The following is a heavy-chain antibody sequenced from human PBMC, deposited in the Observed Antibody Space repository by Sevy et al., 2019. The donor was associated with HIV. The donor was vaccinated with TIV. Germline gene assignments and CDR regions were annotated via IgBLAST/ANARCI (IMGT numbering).Heavy chain of an antibody. CDR2: IKQDGSEK. CDR3: ARDPQFGESSASTPSLDC. J-gene: IGHJ4*02. CDR1: GFTFSDYW. V-gene: IGHV3-7*01. D-gene: IGHD2-15*01. Sequence: GGSLRLSCAASGFTFSDYWMNWVRQAPGKGLEWVANIKQDGSEKQYVDSVKGRFTISRDNAKNSVYLQMNSLRGDDTAVYFCARDPQFGESSASTPSLDCWGQGTLVTVSS.